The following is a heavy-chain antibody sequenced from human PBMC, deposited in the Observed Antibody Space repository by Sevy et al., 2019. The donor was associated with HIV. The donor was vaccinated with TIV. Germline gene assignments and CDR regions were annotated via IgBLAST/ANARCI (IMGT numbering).Heavy chain of an antibody. Sequence: GGSLRLSCVASGFTFSDHYMEWARQAPGKGLEWVGRTRNKADGYTTEYAASVKGRFTISRDESKNSRYVQMNSLKAEDTAVYYCATHAGIAAAGRVFDYWGQGTLVTVSS. J-gene: IGHJ4*02. CDR1: GFTFSDHY. CDR3: ATHAGIAAAGRVFDY. V-gene: IGHV3-72*01. D-gene: IGHD6-13*01. CDR2: TRNKADGYTT.